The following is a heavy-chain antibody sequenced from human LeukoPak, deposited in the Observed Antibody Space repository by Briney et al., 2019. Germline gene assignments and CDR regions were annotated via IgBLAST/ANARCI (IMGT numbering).Heavy chain of an antibody. Sequence: ASVKVSCKASGYKFTSYSWVRQAPGHGLEWVGWTSTYNGKTDYGQKVQGRVTVTTDTSTNTTYMELRNLRSDDTAVYYCHSGSFDYWGQGTLIVVSS. CDR1: GYKFTSYS. CDR3: HSGSFDY. CDR2: TSTYNGKT. D-gene: IGHD2-15*01. J-gene: IGHJ4*02. V-gene: IGHV1-18*01.